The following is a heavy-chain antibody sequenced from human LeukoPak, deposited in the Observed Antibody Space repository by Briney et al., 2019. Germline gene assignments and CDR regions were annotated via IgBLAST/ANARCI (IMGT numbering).Heavy chain of an antibody. V-gene: IGHV3-30-3*01. CDR2: ISYDGSNK. CDR3: AREEAYSSGWPKSYGMDV. CDR1: GFTFSSYA. D-gene: IGHD6-19*01. J-gene: IGHJ6*02. Sequence: GGSLRLSCAASGFTFSSYAMHWVRQAPGKGLEWVAVISYDGSNKYYADSVKGRFTISRDNSKNTLYLQMNSLRAEDTAVYYCAREEAYSSGWPKSYGMDVWGQGTTVTVSS.